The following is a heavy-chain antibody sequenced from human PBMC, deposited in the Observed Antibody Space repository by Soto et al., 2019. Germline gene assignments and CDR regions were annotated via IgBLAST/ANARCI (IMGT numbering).Heavy chain of an antibody. J-gene: IGHJ4*02. CDR2: INPFDGSR. CDR1: GYIFTSYY. CDR3: SRVDPGETSPFDH. V-gene: IGHV1-46*03. Sequence: QVQLVQSGAEVKKPGAPVKVSCKASGYIFTSYYIHWVRQAPGQGLEWMGWINPFDGSRMFAQSFQGRVTMTRDTSTSTVYMEVSSLRSEDTAVYYCSRVDPGETSPFDHWGQGTLVTVSS. D-gene: IGHD3-10*01.